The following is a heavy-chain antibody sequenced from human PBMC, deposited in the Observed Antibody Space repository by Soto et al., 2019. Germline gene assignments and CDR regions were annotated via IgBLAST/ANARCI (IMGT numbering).Heavy chain of an antibody. CDR2: IYYSGST. J-gene: IGHJ4*02. D-gene: IGHD3-10*01. CDR1: GGSISSGGYY. CDR3: ARGDVLLWFGAPDY. V-gene: IGHV4-31*03. Sequence: SETLSLTCTVSGGSISSGGYYWSWIRQHPGKGLEWIGYIYYSGSTYYNPSLKSRVTISVDTSKNQFSLKLSSVTAADTAVYYCARGDVLLWFGAPDYWGQGTLVTVSS.